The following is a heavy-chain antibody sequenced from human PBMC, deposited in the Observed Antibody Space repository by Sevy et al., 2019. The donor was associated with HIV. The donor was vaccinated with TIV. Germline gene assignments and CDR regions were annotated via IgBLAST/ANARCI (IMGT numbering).Heavy chain of an antibody. CDR1: GFTFNFFS. CDR2: ISFDGSNE. D-gene: IGHD1-1*01. CDR3: ALERLSSAVAEYFHN. Sequence: GGSLRLSCAASGFTFNFFSMHWVRQAPGKGLEWVATISFDGSNEHYADSVKGRFTISRDNSKNSPFLQMNSLRADDSAVYYCALERLSSAVAEYFHNWGQGTLVTVSS. V-gene: IGHV3-30-3*01. J-gene: IGHJ1*01.